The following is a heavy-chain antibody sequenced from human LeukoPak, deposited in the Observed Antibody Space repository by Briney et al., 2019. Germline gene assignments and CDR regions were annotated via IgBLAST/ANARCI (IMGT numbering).Heavy chain of an antibody. J-gene: IGHJ3*02. D-gene: IGHD3-22*01. CDR2: IYYSGGT. CDR3: ARPTITMTTSGAFDI. V-gene: IGHV4-39*01. CDR1: GGSISSSSYY. Sequence: SEILSLTCTVSGGSISSSSYYWGWIRQPPGKGLEWIGSIYYSGGTYYNPSLKSRVTISVDTSKNQFSLKLSSVTAADTAVYYCARPTITMTTSGAFDIWGQGTMVTVSS.